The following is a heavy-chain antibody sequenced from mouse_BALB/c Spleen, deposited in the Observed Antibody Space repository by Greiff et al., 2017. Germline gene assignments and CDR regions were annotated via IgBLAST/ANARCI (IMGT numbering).Heavy chain of an antibody. CDR2: ISSGGGST. Sequence: DVKLVESGGGLVKPGGSLKLSCAASGFAFSSYDMSWVRQTPEKRLEWVAYISSGGGSTYYPDTVKGRFTISRDNAKNTLYLQMSSLKSEDTAMYYCARQNYGAWFAYWGQGTLVTVSA. CDR3: ARQNYGAWFAY. J-gene: IGHJ3*01. D-gene: IGHD1-1*02. V-gene: IGHV5-12-1*01. CDR1: GFAFSSYD.